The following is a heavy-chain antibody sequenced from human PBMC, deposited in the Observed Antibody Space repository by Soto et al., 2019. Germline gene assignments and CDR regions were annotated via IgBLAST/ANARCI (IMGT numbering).Heavy chain of an antibody. J-gene: IGHJ4*02. D-gene: IGHD1-26*01. CDR2: ISGSGGST. Sequence: RLSCAASGFTFSSYAMSWVRQAPGKGLEWVSTISGSGGSTYYADSVKGRFTISRDNSKNTLYLQMNSLRAEDTAVYYCAKPRIVGATSDFDYWGQGTLVTVSS. V-gene: IGHV3-23*01. CDR3: AKPRIVGATSDFDY. CDR1: GFTFSSYA.